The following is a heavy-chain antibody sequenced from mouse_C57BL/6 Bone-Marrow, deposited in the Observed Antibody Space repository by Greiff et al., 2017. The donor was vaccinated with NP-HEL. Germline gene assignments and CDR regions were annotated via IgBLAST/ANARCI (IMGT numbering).Heavy chain of an antibody. CDR2: FYPGSGSI. CDR1: GYTFTEYT. Sequence: QVQLQQSGAELVKPGASVKLSCKASGYTFTEYTIHWVKQRSGQGLEWIGWFYPGSGSIKYNEKFKDKATLTADKSSSTVYMELSRLTSEDSAVYFCARHEVGVITTVVGGVYAMDYWGQGTSVTVSS. V-gene: IGHV1-62-2*01. CDR3: ARHEVGVITTVVGGVYAMDY. D-gene: IGHD1-1*01. J-gene: IGHJ4*01.